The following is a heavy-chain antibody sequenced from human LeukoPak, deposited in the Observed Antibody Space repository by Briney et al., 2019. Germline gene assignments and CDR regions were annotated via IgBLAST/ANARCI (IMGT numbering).Heavy chain of an antibody. CDR1: GFTFDDYA. V-gene: IGHV3-9*01. CDR3: AKDQRAAAGGARYYYFDY. J-gene: IGHJ4*02. CDR2: TSWNRGSI. D-gene: IGHD6-13*01. Sequence: GRSLRLSCAASGFTFDDYAMHWVRQAPGKGLAWVSGTSWNRGSIGCADSVNGRFTTSRDNAKISMYLQKNSLRAEDTALYYCAKDQRAAAGGARYYYFDYWGQGTLVTVSS.